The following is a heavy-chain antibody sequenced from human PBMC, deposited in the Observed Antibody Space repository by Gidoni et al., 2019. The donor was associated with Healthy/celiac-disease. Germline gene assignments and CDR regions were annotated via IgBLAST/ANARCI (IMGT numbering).Heavy chain of an antibody. Sequence: QVQLVESGGGVVQPGRSLRLSFAASGFTFSSYGMHWVRQAPGKGLEWVAVISYDGSNKYYADSVKGRFTISRDNSKNTLYLQMNSLRAEDTAVYYCAKDPSGRPYYYYGMDVWGQGTTVTVSS. V-gene: IGHV3-30*18. CDR1: GFTFSSYG. D-gene: IGHD3-10*01. CDR3: AKDPSGRPYYYYGMDV. J-gene: IGHJ6*02. CDR2: ISYDGSNK.